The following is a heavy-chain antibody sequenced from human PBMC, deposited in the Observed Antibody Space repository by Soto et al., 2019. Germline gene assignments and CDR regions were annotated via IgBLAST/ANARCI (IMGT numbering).Heavy chain of an antibody. Sequence: GASVKVSCKASGYTFTRYDINWVRQATGQGLEWMGWMNPKSGDTGYAQKFQGRVTMTEDTSIDTAYMELSSLRSEDTAVYYCATVRFIWYSYGDYYFDYWGQGTLVTVSS. D-gene: IGHD5-18*01. CDR2: MNPKSGDT. CDR1: GYTFTRYD. J-gene: IGHJ4*02. CDR3: ATVRFIWYSYGDYYFDY. V-gene: IGHV1-8*01.